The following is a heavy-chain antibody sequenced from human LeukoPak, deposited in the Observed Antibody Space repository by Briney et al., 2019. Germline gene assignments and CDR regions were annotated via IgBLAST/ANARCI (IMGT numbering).Heavy chain of an antibody. CDR2: ISYDGSNK. D-gene: IGHD1-26*01. CDR3: AREGHTHSGSYEGPFFDY. V-gene: IGHV3-30-3*01. Sequence: GGSLRLSCAASGFTFSSYAMHWVRQAPGKGLEWVAVISYDGSNKYYADSVKGRFTISRDNSKNTLYLQMNSLRAEDTAVYYCAREGHTHSGSYEGPFFDYWGQGTLVTVYS. J-gene: IGHJ4*02. CDR1: GFTFSSYA.